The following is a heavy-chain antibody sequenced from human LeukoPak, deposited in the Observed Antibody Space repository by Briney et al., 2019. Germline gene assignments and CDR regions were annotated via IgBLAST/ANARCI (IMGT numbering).Heavy chain of an antibody. D-gene: IGHD3-22*01. J-gene: IGHJ2*01. CDR2: IYTSGST. CDR3: ARAYYYDSGGSPGPNWYFDL. CDR1: GGSISSYY. V-gene: IGHV4-4*07. Sequence: PSETLSLTCTVSGGSISSYYWSWIRQPAGKGLEWIGRIYTSGSTNYNPSLKSRVTMSVDTSKNQFSLKLSSVTAADTAVYYCARAYYYDSGGSPGPNWYFDLWGRGTLVTVSS.